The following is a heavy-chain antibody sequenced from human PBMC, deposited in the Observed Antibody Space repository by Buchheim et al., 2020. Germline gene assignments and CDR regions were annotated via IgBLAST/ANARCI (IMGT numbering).Heavy chain of an antibody. V-gene: IGHV3-23*04. CDR3: AKEVRPNDF. CDR1: GFTFSSAA. J-gene: IGHJ4*02. Sequence: EVHLVQSGGGLVQPGGSLRLSCEASGFTFSSAAMTWVRQAPGKGLEWVSSLTISGDFTYYADSVRGRFSISRDNSKNTLDLQMNSLRAEDTAVYYCAKEVRPNDFWGQGTL. CDR2: LTISGDFT.